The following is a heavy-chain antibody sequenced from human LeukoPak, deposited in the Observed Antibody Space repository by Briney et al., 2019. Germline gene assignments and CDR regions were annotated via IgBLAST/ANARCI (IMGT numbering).Heavy chain of an antibody. D-gene: IGHD2-15*01. Sequence: SETLSLTCVVSGGSVSGYYWGWIRQPPGRGLEWIGYVYYSGSTHYNPSFKSRITISVDTSRNQFSLQLSSVTAADTAVYYCARIHRYCSGGACYVLDNWGQGTLVAVSS. CDR2: VYYSGST. V-gene: IGHV4-59*02. J-gene: IGHJ4*02. CDR3: ARIHRYCSGGACYVLDN. CDR1: GGSVSGYY.